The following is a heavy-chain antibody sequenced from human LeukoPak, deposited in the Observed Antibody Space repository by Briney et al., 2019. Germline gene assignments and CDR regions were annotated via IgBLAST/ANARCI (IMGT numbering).Heavy chain of an antibody. V-gene: IGHV1-18*01. CDR1: GYIFSSYG. CDR2: ISAYNGNT. D-gene: IGHD2-2*01. Sequence: ASVTVSCKASGYIFSSYGISWVRQAPGQGLEWMGWISAYNGNTNYAQKVQGRVTITTETSTSTAYMELRSLRSDDTALYYCARVRDIVVVPAAPLDYWGQGTLVTVSS. J-gene: IGHJ4*02. CDR3: ARVRDIVVVPAAPLDY.